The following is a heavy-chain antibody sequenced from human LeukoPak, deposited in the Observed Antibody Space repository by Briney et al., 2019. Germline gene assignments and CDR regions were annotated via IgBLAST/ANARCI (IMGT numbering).Heavy chain of an antibody. D-gene: IGHD3-3*01. CDR3: ARDQVDFWSGYYGFDY. CDR1: GFTFSSYG. Sequence: GGSLRLSCAASGFTFSSYGMHWVRQAPGKGLEWVAVIWYDGSNKYYADSVKGRFTISRDNSKNTLYLQMNSLRAEDTAVYYCARDQVDFWSGYYGFDYWGQGTLVTVSS. J-gene: IGHJ4*02. CDR2: IWYDGSNK. V-gene: IGHV3-33*01.